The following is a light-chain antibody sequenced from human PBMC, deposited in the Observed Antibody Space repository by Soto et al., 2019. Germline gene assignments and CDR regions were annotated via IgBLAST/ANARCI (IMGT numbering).Light chain of an antibody. CDR3: QQYGSSPLFT. CDR2: GAS. Sequence: EIVLTQSPGTLSLSPGERATLSCRASQSVSSSYLAWYQQKPGQAPRRLIYGASSRATGIPDRFSGRWSGTDFSLTISRLEPEDSAVYYCQQYGSSPLFTFGPGTNVDIK. J-gene: IGKJ3*01. CDR1: QSVSSSY. V-gene: IGKV3-20*01.